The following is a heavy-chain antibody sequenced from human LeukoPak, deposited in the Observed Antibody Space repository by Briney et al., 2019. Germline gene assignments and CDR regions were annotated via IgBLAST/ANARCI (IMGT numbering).Heavy chain of an antibody. CDR2: IGSSGTTR. D-gene: IGHD6-19*01. Sequence: GGSLRLSCAVSGFPFSIYEMNWVRQAPGKGLEWFSNIGSSGTTRYYADSVKGRFSISRDNAKNSLYLQMNSLRVEDTGVYYCALLAVASDFDYWGQGALVTVYS. J-gene: IGHJ4*02. CDR3: ALLAVASDFDY. CDR1: GFPFSIYE. V-gene: IGHV3-48*03.